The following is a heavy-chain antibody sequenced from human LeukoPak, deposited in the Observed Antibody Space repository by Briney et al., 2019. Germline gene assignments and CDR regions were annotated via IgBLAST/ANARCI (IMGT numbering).Heavy chain of an antibody. CDR1: GYAFTSYG. V-gene: IGHV1-18*01. CDR3: ARGMSGRCGYSYGCFDY. J-gene: IGHJ4*02. Sequence: ASVKVSCKASGYAFTSYGISWVRQAPGQGLEWMGWISTYNDNTNSAQNLQDRVTMITDTSTSTAYMELSSLRSEDTAVYYCARGMSGRCGYSYGCFDYWGQGTLVTVSS. D-gene: IGHD5-18*01. CDR2: ISTYNDNT.